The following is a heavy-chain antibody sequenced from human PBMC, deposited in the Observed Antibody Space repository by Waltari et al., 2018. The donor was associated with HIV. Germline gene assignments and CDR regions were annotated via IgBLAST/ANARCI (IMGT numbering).Heavy chain of an antibody. Sequence: QVQLVQSGAEVKKPGASVKVSCKASGYTFTSYDINWVRQATGHGLEWMGWMNPNSGNTGYAQKFQGRVTMTRNTSISTAYMELSSLRSEDTAVYYCARKPLGYCSGGSCYSAYYGMDVWGQGTTVTVSS. V-gene: IGHV1-8*01. CDR2: MNPNSGNT. CDR3: ARKPLGYCSGGSCYSAYYGMDV. CDR1: GYTFTSYD. D-gene: IGHD2-15*01. J-gene: IGHJ6*02.